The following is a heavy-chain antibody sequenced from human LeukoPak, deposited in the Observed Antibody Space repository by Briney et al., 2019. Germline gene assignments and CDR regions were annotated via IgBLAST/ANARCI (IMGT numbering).Heavy chain of an antibody. V-gene: IGHV1-2*02. CDR1: GYTFTGYY. CDR3: ARSYCSSTSCYDFFDY. J-gene: IGHJ4*02. CDR2: INPNSGGT. Sequence: GASAKVSCKASGYTFTGYYMHWVRQAPGQGLEWMGWINPNSGGTNYAQKFQGRVTMTRDTSISTAYMELSRLRSDDTAVYYCARSYCSSTSCYDFFDYWGQGTLVTVSS. D-gene: IGHD2-2*01.